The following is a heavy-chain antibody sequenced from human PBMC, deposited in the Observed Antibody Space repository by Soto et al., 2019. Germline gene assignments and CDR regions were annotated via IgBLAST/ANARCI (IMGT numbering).Heavy chain of an antibody. CDR1: GFTFSSYA. D-gene: IGHD2-21*02. J-gene: IGHJ1*01. CDR3: AREGADCGGDCYSGYFQH. Sequence: GGSLRLSCAASGFTFSSYAMHWVRQAPGKGLEWVAVISYDGSNKYYADSVKGRFTISRDNSKNTLYLQMNSLRAEDTAVYYCAREGADCGGDCYSGYFQHWGQGTLVTVSS. CDR2: ISYDGSNK. V-gene: IGHV3-30-3*01.